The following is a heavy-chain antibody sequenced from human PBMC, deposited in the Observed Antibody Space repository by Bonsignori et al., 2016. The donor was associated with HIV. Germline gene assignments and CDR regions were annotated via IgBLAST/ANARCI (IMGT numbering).Heavy chain of an antibody. D-gene: IGHD3-16*01. Sequence: EVQLVQSGAEVKKPGESLKISCKASGYSFSTHWIAWVRQMPGKGLEYVGIIYPGDSDTKYSPSFQGHVTVSADKSIDTTYLQWTSLKASDTARYYCARRADYSWGNFPLDYWAKEPWSPSPQ. CDR1: GYSFSTHW. CDR3: ARRADYSWGNFPLDY. V-gene: IGHV5-51*03. J-gene: IGHJ4*01. CDR2: IYPGDSDT.